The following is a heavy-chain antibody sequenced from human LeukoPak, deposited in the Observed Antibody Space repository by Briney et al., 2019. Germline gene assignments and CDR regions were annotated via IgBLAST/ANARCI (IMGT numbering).Heavy chain of an antibody. Sequence: GASVKVSCKASGYTFTGYYMHWVRQAPGQGLEWMGRINPNSGGTNYAQKLQGRVTMTTDTSTSTAYMELRSLRSDDTAVYYCAGDDARITIFGVVIKSGHFDYWGQGTLVTVSS. J-gene: IGHJ4*02. CDR1: GYTFTGYY. CDR2: INPNSGGT. D-gene: IGHD3-3*01. CDR3: AGDDARITIFGVVIKSGHFDY. V-gene: IGHV1-2*06.